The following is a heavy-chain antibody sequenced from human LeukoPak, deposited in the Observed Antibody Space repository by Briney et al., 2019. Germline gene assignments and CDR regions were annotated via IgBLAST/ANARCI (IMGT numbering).Heavy chain of an antibody. Sequence: GGSLRLSCEASGFTFNNFGMHWVRQAPGKGLEWVAFIGYDGTRKSYTDAVKGRFTISRDNSKNTVYLQMNSLRAEDTAVYYCARGFEYSSSSDAFDIWGQGTMVTVSS. V-gene: IGHV3-30*02. CDR1: GFTFNNFG. D-gene: IGHD6-6*01. CDR2: IGYDGTRK. CDR3: ARGFEYSSSSDAFDI. J-gene: IGHJ3*02.